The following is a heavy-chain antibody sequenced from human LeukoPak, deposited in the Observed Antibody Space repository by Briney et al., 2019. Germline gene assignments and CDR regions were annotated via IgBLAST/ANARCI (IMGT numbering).Heavy chain of an antibody. J-gene: IGHJ6*02. CDR1: GDTFTNYF. Sequence: ASVKVSCKASGDTFTNYFVLWVRQAPGQGPEWMGLIHTSGGSTTYAQKFQGRVTMTGGTSTSTVYMELSSLRSEDTAVYFCARGDDHYYYALDVWGQGTTVAVSS. CDR3: ARGDDHYYYALDV. CDR2: IHTSGGST. V-gene: IGHV1-46*01. D-gene: IGHD5-24*01.